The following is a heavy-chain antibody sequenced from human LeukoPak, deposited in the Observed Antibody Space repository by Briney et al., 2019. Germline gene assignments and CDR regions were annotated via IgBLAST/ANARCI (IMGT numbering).Heavy chain of an antibody. J-gene: IGHJ4*02. CDR3: ARHGGGTTYCFDY. CDR1: GGSISSSSYY. CDR2: IYYSGST. Sequence: SDPPSLTCTVSGGSISSSSYYWGWIRQPPGKGLERIGSIYYSGSTYYNPSLKSRVTISVDTSKNQCSLKLSSVTAADTAVYYCARHGGGTTYCFDYWGQGTLGTVST. V-gene: IGHV4-39*01. D-gene: IGHD1-7*01.